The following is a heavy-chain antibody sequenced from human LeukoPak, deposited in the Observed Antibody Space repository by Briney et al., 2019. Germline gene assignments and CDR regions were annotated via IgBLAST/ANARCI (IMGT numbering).Heavy chain of an antibody. CDR3: AKVGTIETTEELNWFDP. Sequence: GGSLRLSCAASGFTFSSYAMIWVRQAPGKGLEWVSIISSSGDSTYYADSVKGRFTFSRDNSKNTLSLQMSSLGADDTAVYYCAKVGTIETTEELNWFDPWGQGTLVTVSS. CDR1: GFTFSSYA. J-gene: IGHJ5*02. CDR2: ISSSGDST. D-gene: IGHD4-11*01. V-gene: IGHV3-23*01.